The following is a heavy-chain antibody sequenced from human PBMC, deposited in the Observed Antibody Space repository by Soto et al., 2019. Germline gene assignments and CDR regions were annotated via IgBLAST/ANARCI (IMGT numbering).Heavy chain of an antibody. V-gene: IGHV2-26*01. CDR3: ARIRGRFTIFGVGPFDY. CDR2: IFSNDEK. CDR1: GFSLSNARMG. D-gene: IGHD3-3*01. Sequence: KESGPVLVKPTETLTLTCTVSGFSLSNARMGVRWIRQPPGKALEWLAHIFSNDEKSYSTSLKSRLTISKDTSKSQVVLTMTNMDPVDTATYYCARIRGRFTIFGVGPFDYWGQGILVTVSS. J-gene: IGHJ4*02.